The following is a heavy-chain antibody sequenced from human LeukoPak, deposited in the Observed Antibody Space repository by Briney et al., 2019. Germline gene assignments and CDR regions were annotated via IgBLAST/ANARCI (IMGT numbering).Heavy chain of an antibody. CDR3: ARGRWRITMVRRYYFDY. CDR1: GCTFTSYD. J-gene: IGHJ4*02. CDR2: MNPNSGNT. V-gene: IGHV1-8*01. D-gene: IGHD3-10*01. Sequence: ASVKVSCKASGCTFTSYDINWVRQATGQGLEWVGWMNPNSGNTGYAQKFQGRVTMTRNTSISTAYMELSSLRSEDTAVYYCARGRWRITMVRRYYFDYWGQGTLVTVSS.